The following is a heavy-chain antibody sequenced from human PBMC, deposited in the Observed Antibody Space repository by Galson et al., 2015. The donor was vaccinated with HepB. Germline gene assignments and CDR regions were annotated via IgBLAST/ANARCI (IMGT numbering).Heavy chain of an antibody. CDR1: GFTFSIYV. D-gene: IGHD3-3*01. CDR2: ISYDGSNK. J-gene: IGHJ4*02. CDR3: AKDGYGSDPYDFWSGYPDY. V-gene: IGHV3-30*18. Sequence: SLRLSCAASGFTFSIYVMHWVRQAPGKGLEWVAVISYDGSNKYYADSVKGRFTISRDNSKNTLYLQMNSLRAEDTAVYYCAKDGYGSDPYDFWSGYPDYWGQGTLVTVSS.